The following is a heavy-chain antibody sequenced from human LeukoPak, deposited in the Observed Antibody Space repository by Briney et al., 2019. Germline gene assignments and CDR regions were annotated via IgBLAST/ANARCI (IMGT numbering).Heavy chain of an antibody. D-gene: IGHD2-2*01. CDR3: AREVSQYQLQNWFDP. J-gene: IGHJ5*02. Sequence: GASVKVSCKASGYTFTGYYMHWVRQAPGQGLEWMGWINPNRGGTNYAQKFQGRVTMTRDTSISTAYMELSRLRSDDTAVYYCAREVSQYQLQNWFDPWGQGTLVTVSS. CDR1: GYTFTGYY. V-gene: IGHV1-2*02. CDR2: INPNRGGT.